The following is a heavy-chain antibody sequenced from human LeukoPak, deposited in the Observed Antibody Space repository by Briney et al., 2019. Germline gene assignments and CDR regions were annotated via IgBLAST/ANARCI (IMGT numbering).Heavy chain of an antibody. CDR1: GVTFSSYA. J-gene: IGHJ4*02. Sequence: GGSLRLSCAASGVTFSSYAMSWVRQAPGKGLEWVSAISGSGGSTYYADSVKGRFTISRDNSKNTLYLQMNSLRAEDTAVYYCAKDWNLRSKNGYYFDYWGQGTLVTVSS. CDR2: ISGSGGST. CDR3: AKDWNLRSKNGYYFDY. D-gene: IGHD4-17*01. V-gene: IGHV3-23*01.